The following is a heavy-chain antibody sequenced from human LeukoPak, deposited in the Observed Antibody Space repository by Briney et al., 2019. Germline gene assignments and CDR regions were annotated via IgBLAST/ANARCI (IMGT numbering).Heavy chain of an antibody. CDR2: ISYSGST. CDR3: AREGRNSRSYDY. Sequence: PSETLSLTCLVSGGSISDSYWSWIRQPPGKGLEWIGYISYSGSTNSNPSLKSRVTISVDTSKSQFSLTLNSVTAADTAVYYCAREGRNSRSYDYWGQGTLVTVSS. D-gene: IGHD1-26*01. V-gene: IGHV4-59*01. J-gene: IGHJ4*02. CDR1: GGSISDSY.